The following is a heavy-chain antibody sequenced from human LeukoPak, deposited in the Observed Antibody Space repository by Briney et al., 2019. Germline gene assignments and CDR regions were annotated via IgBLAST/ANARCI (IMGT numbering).Heavy chain of an antibody. D-gene: IGHD5-24*01. CDR1: GYTLTELS. Sequence: ASVKVSCKVSGYTLTELSMHWVRQAPGKGLEWMGGFDPEDGETIYAQKFQGRVTMTEDTSTDTAYMELSSLRSEDTAVYYCARGAEMATINDAFDIWGQGTMVTVSS. V-gene: IGHV1-24*01. J-gene: IGHJ3*02. CDR3: ARGAEMATINDAFDI. CDR2: FDPEDGET.